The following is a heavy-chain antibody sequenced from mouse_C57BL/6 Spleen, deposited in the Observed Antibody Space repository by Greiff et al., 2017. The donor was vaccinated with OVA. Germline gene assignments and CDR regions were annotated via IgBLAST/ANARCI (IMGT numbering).Heavy chain of an antibody. J-gene: IGHJ1*03. V-gene: IGHV1-52*01. CDR1: GYTFTSYW. D-gene: IGHD2-4*01. CDR2: IDPSDSET. Sequence: QVQLQQPGAELVRPGSSVKLSCKASGYTFTSYWMHWVKQRPIQGLEWIGNIDPSDSETHYNQKFKDKATLTVDKSSSTAYMQLSSLTSEDSAVYYGARGGDYDRYFDVWGTGTTVTVSS. CDR3: ARGGDYDRYFDV.